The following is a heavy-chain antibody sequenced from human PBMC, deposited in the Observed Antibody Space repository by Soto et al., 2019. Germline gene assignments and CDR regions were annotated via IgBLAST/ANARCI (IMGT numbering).Heavy chain of an antibody. CDR3: VRQGIGVLHGLVDV. CDR1: GDSISGYN. CDR2: VRSSGGT. J-gene: IGHJ6*02. V-gene: IGHV4-59*08. Sequence: QVQLQESGPGLVKPSETLSLTCTVSGDSISGYNLAWIRQPPGKGLEWIGYVRSSGGTSYNPSLKSQVAISADTSTKQFSLRLSSVTAADTAVYYCVRQGIGVLHGLVDVWGQGTTVTVSS. D-gene: IGHD1-26*01.